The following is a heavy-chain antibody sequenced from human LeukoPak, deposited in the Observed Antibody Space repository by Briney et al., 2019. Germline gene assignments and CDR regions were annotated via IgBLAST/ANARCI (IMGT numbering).Heavy chain of an antibody. CDR2: INPNSGGT. CDR3: ARDLGYCSGGSCYSDAFDI. V-gene: IGHV1-2*04. Sequence: ASVKVSCKASGYTFTGYYMHWVRQAPGQGLEWMGWINPNSGGTNYAQTFQGWVTMTRDTSISTAYMELSRLRSDDTAVYYGARDLGYCSGGSCYSDAFDIWGQGTMVTVSS. J-gene: IGHJ3*02. CDR1: GYTFTGYY. D-gene: IGHD2-15*01.